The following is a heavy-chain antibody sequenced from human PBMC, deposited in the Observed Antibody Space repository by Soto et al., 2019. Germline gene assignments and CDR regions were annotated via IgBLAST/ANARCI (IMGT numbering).Heavy chain of an antibody. CDR2: IYYSGST. Sequence: QLQLQESGPGLVKPSETLSLTCTVSGGSISSSSYYWGWIRQPPGKGLEWIGSIYYSGSTYYNPSLKSRVTISVDTYKNQFSLKLGSVTAADTAVYYCARLVDYDYSFDYWGQGTLVTVSS. V-gene: IGHV4-39*01. CDR3: ARLVDYDYSFDY. J-gene: IGHJ4*02. CDR1: GGSISSSSYY. D-gene: IGHD4-17*01.